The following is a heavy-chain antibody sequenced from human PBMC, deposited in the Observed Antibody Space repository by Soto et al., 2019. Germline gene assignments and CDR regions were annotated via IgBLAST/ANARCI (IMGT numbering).Heavy chain of an antibody. V-gene: IGHV3-30-3*01. CDR1: GFTFSYHA. Sequence: QVQLVESGGGVVQPGRSLRLSCAASGFTFSYHALNWVRQAPGKGLEWVAVISYDGDNKYIAEAVKGRLTISRDNPKNTVSLQMNSLRTEDTAMYFCARGTTTSAFSVMDGWGQGTTVTVSS. CDR3: ARGTTTSAFSVMDG. J-gene: IGHJ6*02. D-gene: IGHD1-1*01. CDR2: ISYDGDNK.